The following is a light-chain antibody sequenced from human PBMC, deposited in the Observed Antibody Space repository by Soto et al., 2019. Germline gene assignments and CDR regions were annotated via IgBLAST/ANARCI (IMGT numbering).Light chain of an antibody. J-gene: IGKJ4*01. Sequence: DIQMTQSPSTLSASVGDRVTITCRASQSISSWLAWYQQKPGKAPKLLIYKASSLESWVPSRFSGSGSGTEFTLSISSLQPDDFATYYCQQYNSYSLTFGGGTK. CDR3: QQYNSYSLT. CDR2: KAS. V-gene: IGKV1-5*03. CDR1: QSISSW.